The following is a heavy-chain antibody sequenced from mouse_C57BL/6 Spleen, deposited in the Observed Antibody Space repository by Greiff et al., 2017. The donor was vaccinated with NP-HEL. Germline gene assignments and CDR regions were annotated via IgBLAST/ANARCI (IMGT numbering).Heavy chain of an antibody. J-gene: IGHJ3*01. Sequence: QVQLQQPGAELVKPGASVKMSCKASGYTFTSYWITWVKQRPGQGLEWIGDIYPGSGSTNYNEKFKSKATLTVDTSSSTAYMQLSSLTSEDSAVYYWARRSGDYPAWFAYWGQGTLVTVSA. V-gene: IGHV1-55*01. CDR1: GYTFTSYW. CDR2: IYPGSGST. CDR3: ARRSGDYPAWFAY. D-gene: IGHD2-4*01.